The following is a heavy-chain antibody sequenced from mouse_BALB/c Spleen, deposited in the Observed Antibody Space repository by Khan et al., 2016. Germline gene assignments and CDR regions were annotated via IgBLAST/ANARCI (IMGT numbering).Heavy chain of an antibody. Sequence: VQLQQSGPELVKPGASVKVSCKASGYSFTDYNIYWVKQSHGKSLEWIGDIDPYNGGTSYNQNFKGKATLTVDKSSSTAYMHLNSLTSEDSAVYYCSSYDYDDAEFAYWGQTALVSASA. D-gene: IGHD2-4*01. CDR1: GYSFTDYN. J-gene: IGHJ3*01. CDR2: IDPYNGGT. V-gene: IGHV1S135*01. CDR3: SSYDYDDAEFAY.